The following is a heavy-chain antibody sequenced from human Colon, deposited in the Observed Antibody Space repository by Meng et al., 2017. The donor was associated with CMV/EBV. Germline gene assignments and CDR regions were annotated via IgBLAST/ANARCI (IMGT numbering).Heavy chain of an antibody. Sequence: GESLKISCKASGYSFTTYWIGWVRQMPGKGLEWMGIIFPGDSDARYSPSFQGQVTFSVDRSISTAYLQWSSLKASDTAIYYCARHGYYGSGSYYRDHNWFDPWGQGTMVTVSS. CDR1: GYSFTTYW. CDR2: IFPGDSDA. J-gene: IGHJ5*02. CDR3: ARHGYYGSGSYYRDHNWFDP. D-gene: IGHD3-10*01. V-gene: IGHV5-51*01.